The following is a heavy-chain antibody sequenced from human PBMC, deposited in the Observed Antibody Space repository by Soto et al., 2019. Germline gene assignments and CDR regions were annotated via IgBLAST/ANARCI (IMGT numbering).Heavy chain of an antibody. CDR3: ASGGYCSGGSCPNWFDP. J-gene: IGHJ5*02. CDR1: GGSISSSSYY. Sequence: SETLSLTCTVSGGSISSSSYYWGWIRQPPGKGLEWIGSIYYSGSTYYNLSLKSRVTISVDTSKNQFSLKLSSVTAADTAVYYCASGGYCSGGSCPNWFDPWGQGTLVTVSS. D-gene: IGHD2-15*01. V-gene: IGHV4-39*01. CDR2: IYYSGST.